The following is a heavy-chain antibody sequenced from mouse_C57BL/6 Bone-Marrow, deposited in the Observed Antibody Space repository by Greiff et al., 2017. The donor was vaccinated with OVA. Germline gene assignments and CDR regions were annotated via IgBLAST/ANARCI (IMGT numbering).Heavy chain of an antibody. CDR3: ARLLTGSWYFDV. CDR1: GYAFSSSW. J-gene: IGHJ1*03. CDR2: IYPGDGDT. Sequence: QVQLQQSGPELVKPGASVKISCKASGYAFSSSWMNWVKQRPGKGLEWIGRIYPGDGDTNYNGKFKGKATLTADKSSSTAYMRLSSLASESSAVYICARLLTGSWYFDVWGTGTTVTVSS. V-gene: IGHV1-82*01. D-gene: IGHD4-1*01.